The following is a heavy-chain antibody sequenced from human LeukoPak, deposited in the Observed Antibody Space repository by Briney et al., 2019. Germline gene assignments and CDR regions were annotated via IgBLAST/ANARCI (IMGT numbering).Heavy chain of an antibody. J-gene: IGHJ3*02. CDR2: ITSTSSTI. V-gene: IGHV3-48*04. D-gene: IGHD1-20*01. Sequence: PGGSLRLSCAASGFSFSSYSMNWVRQAPGKGLEWLSYITSTSSTIFYADSVKGRFTISRDNAKNSLYLQMNSLRVEDTAVYYCAKDRKSNWNPWAFDIWGQGTMVTVSS. CDR3: AKDRKSNWNPWAFDI. CDR1: GFSFSSYS.